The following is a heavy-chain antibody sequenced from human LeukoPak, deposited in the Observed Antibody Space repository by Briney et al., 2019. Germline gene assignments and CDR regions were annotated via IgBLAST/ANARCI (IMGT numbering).Heavy chain of an antibody. CDR3: AKRAGWAFDY. D-gene: IGHD1-26*01. CDR1: GVIFSTYA. J-gene: IGHJ4*02. CDR2: IVGSGDST. Sequence: PGWSLRLSCAASGVIFSTYAMSWVRQSPGKGLEWVSSIVGSGDSTFYADSVKGRFTISRDNSKNMLYLQMNGLRAEDTAIYYCAKRAGWAFDYWGQGTLVTVSP. V-gene: IGHV3-23*01.